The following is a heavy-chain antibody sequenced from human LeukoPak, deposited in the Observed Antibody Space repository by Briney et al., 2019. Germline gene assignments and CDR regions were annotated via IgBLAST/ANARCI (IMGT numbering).Heavy chain of an antibody. CDR1: GFTFSSYW. J-gene: IGHJ4*02. V-gene: IGHV3-7*01. Sequence: SGGSLRLSCAASGFTFSSYWMTWVRQAPGKGLEWVANIKEDGSDKYYVDSVKGRFTISRDNANNSLYLQMNSLRAEDTAVYYCTRDSYTNTWHEEGRDYWGQGTLVTVSS. D-gene: IGHD2-2*02. CDR2: IKEDGSDK. CDR3: TRDSYTNTWHEEGRDY.